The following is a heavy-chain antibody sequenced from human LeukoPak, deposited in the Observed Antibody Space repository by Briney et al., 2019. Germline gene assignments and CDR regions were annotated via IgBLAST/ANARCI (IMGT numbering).Heavy chain of an antibody. D-gene: IGHD1-26*01. CDR2: INPSGGST. CDR1: GYTFTSYY. V-gene: IGHV1-46*01. CDR3: ARVVGAGKEPNYYFDY. J-gene: IGHJ4*02. Sequence: ASVKVSCKASGYTFTSYYMHWVRQALGQGLEWMGIINPSGGSTSYAQKFQGRVTMTRDTSTSTVYMELSSLRSEDTAVYYCARVVGAGKEPNYYFDYWGQGTLVTVSS.